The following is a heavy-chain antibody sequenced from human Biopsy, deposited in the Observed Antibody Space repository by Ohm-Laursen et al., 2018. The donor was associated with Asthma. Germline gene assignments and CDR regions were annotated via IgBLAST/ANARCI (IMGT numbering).Heavy chain of an antibody. J-gene: IGHJ6*02. CDR3: ARGYSGTDRIVYYYSGMEV. Sequence: GASVKVSCKASGDSLGSFINYAISWVRQAPRQGLEWMGGLIPVLGTADYAPMFEGRVTNTADESTSTAYLELTSLRFEDTAVYYCARGYSGTDRIVYYYSGMEVWGQGTTVTVSS. CDR1: GDSLGSFINYA. D-gene: IGHD5-12*01. CDR2: LIPVLGTA. V-gene: IGHV1-69*13.